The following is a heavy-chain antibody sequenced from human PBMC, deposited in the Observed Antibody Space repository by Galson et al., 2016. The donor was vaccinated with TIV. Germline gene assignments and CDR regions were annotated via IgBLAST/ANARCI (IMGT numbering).Heavy chain of an antibody. D-gene: IGHD1-1*01. CDR2: IDSDGST. V-gene: IGHV3-66*02. Sequence: SLRLSCAASGLSVSDNYMTWVRQAPGKGLEWVALIDSDGSTIHADSVKGRITASRDNSKNMVYLQMNSLRPEDTAVYFCARERRHCGNECLLRYYYGMDAWGQGTTVTVSS. J-gene: IGHJ6*02. CDR1: GLSVSDNY. CDR3: ARERRHCGNECLLRYYYGMDA.